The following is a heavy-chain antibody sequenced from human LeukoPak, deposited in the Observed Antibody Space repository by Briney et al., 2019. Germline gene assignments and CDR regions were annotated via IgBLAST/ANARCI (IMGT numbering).Heavy chain of an antibody. V-gene: IGHV3-7*04. D-gene: IGHD1-7*01. CDR1: GFSFSSYW. CDR3: ARDGTGGYFDH. J-gene: IGHJ4*02. Sequence: PGGSLILSCAASGFSFSSYWISWVRQAPGKGLEWVANIKEDGSEKDYADIVKGRFTISRDNAEKSVFLHMHTLRAEDTAVYYCARDGTGGYFDHWGQGTLVTVSS. CDR2: IKEDGSEK.